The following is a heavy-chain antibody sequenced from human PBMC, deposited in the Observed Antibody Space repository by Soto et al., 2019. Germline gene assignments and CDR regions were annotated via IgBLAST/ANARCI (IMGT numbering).Heavy chain of an antibody. J-gene: IGHJ6*02. CDR2: IIPILGIA. CDR3: ARPSGCSSTSCYAGVYYYYGMDV. Sequence: QVQLVQSGAEVKKPGSSVKVSCKASGGTFSSYTISWVRQAPGQGLEWMGRIIPILGIANYARKFQGRVTITADKSTSTANMDLSSLRSEDTAVYYCARPSGCSSTSCYAGVYYYYGMDVWGQGTTVTVSS. V-gene: IGHV1-69*02. D-gene: IGHD2-2*01. CDR1: GGTFSSYT.